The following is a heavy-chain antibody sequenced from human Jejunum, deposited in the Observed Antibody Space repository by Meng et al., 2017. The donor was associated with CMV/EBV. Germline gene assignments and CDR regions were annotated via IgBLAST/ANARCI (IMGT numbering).Heavy chain of an antibody. CDR3: ARTPFPGAY. V-gene: IGHV1-8*01. D-gene: IGHD7-27*01. Sequence: VSGKVSGDTITNDDINWVRQATGQGLEWMGWMNPHSGNTGYAQKFQGRVTMTRDTSISTAYMELSSLTSGDTALYYCARTPFPGAYWGQGTLVTVSS. CDR2: MNPHSGNT. J-gene: IGHJ4*02. CDR1: GDTITNDD.